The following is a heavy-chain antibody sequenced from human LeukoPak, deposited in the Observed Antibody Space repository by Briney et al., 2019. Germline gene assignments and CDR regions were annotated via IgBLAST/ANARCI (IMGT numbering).Heavy chain of an antibody. J-gene: IGHJ4*02. D-gene: IGHD3-10*01. CDR2: IRSKANSYAT. Sequence: GGSLRLSCAASGFTFSSYSMNWVRQASGKGLEWVGRIRSKANSYATAYAASVKGRFTISRDDSKNTAYLQMNSLKTEDTAVYYCTRHRDYYGSGSLGDYWGQGTLVTVSS. V-gene: IGHV3-73*01. CDR3: TRHRDYYGSGSLGDY. CDR1: GFTFSSYS.